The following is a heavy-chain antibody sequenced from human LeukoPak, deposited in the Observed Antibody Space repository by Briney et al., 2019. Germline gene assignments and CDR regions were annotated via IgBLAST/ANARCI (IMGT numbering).Heavy chain of an antibody. J-gene: IGHJ4*02. CDR2: VSGSGDST. V-gene: IGHV3-23*01. D-gene: IGHD6-13*01. Sequence: PGGSLRLSCTASGFTFTSYAMTWVRQAPGKGLEWVSTVSGSGDSTYYADSVKGRFTLSRDNSKNTQYLQMSSLRAEDTAVYYCAKIRPAGYYFDSWGQGTLVTVSS. CDR3: AKIRPAGYYFDS. CDR1: GFTFTSYA.